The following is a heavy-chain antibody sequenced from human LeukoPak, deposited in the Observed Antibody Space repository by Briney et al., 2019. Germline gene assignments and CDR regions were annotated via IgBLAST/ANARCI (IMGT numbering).Heavy chain of an antibody. D-gene: IGHD2-2*02. Sequence: PGGSLRLSCAASGFTFSDYYMSWIRQAPGKGLEWVSYISSNGSTIYYADSVKGRFTISRDNAKNSLYLQMNSLRAEDTAVYYCARADPAGYCSSTSCYSFDYWGQGTLVTVSS. CDR2: ISSNGSTI. V-gene: IGHV3-11*01. CDR1: GFTFSDYY. CDR3: ARADPAGYCSSTSCYSFDY. J-gene: IGHJ4*02.